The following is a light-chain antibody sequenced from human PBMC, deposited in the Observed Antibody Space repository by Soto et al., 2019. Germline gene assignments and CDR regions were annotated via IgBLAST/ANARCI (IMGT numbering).Light chain of an antibody. V-gene: IGKV3-20*01. J-gene: IGKJ2*01. CDR1: QSVSSSY. Sequence: EIVLTQSPGTLSLSPGERATLSCRASQSVSSSYLAWYQQKPGQAPLLLIYGASSRATGIPDRFSGSGSGTDFTLTLSRLEPEDVAVYDYQQYGSSHPTFGQGTKLEIK. CDR2: GAS. CDR3: QQYGSSHPT.